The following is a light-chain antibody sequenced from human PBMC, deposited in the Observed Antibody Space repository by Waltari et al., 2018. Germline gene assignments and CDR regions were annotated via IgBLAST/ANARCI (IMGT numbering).Light chain of an antibody. V-gene: IGLV1-51*01. J-gene: IGLJ3*02. CDR2: YND. CDR3: GTWDNSLSAGV. Sequence: QSVLTQPPSVSAAPGQKVTISCSGSSSNIGINFVSWYQHLPGTAPKLLIYYNDQRPSGIPDRFSGSKSGTSATLGITGLQTGDEADYYCGTWDNSLSAGVIGGGTKLT. CDR1: SSNIGINF.